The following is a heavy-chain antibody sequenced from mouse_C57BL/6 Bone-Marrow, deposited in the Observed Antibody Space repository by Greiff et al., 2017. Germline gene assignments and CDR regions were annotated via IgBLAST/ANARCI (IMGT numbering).Heavy chain of an antibody. V-gene: IGHV1-5*01. J-gene: IGHJ3*01. CDR1: GYTFTSYW. Sequence: VQLKESGTVLARPGASVKMSCKTSGYTFTSYWMHWVKQRPGQGLEWIGAIYPGNSDTSYNQKFNGKAKLTAVTSASTAYMELSSLTNGDSAVYYCTRPGGYYPAWFAYWGQGTLVTVSA. CDR2: IYPGNSDT. CDR3: TRPGGYYPAWFAY. D-gene: IGHD2-3*01.